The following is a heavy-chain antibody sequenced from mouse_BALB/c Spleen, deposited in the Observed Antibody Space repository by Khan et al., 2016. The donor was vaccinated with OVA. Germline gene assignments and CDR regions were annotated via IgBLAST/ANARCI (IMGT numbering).Heavy chain of an antibody. CDR2: ISYSGGT. J-gene: IGHJ2*01. V-gene: IGHV3-2*02. CDR3: ARGNYYGYFFDY. D-gene: IGHD1-1*01. Sequence: EVELVESGPGLVKPSQSLSLTCTVTGYSITSGYAWNWIRQFPGNKLEWMGYISYSGGTSYTPSLKSRISITRDTSKNQFFLQLTSVTTEDTATDYSARGNYYGYFFDYWGQGTTLTVSS. CDR1: GYSITSGYA.